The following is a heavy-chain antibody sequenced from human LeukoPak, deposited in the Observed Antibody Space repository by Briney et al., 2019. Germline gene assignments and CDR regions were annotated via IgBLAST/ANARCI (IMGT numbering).Heavy chain of an antibody. Sequence: VASVKVSCKASGYTFTSYGISWVRQAPGQGLEWMGWISAYNGNTKYAQTPQGRVTMTTDTSTSTAYMELRSLRSDDTAVYYCTSTGYSGHDPLHYWGRGTLVSVSS. CDR2: ISAYNGNT. CDR3: TSTGYSGHDPLHY. J-gene: IGHJ4*02. D-gene: IGHD5-12*01. V-gene: IGHV1-18*01. CDR1: GYTFTSYG.